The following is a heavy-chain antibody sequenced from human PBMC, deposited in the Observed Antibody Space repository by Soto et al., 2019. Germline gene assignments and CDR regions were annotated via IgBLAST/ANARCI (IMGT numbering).Heavy chain of an antibody. J-gene: IGHJ3*02. CDR3: ARYYSQWLVPYAFDI. Sequence: SVKVSCKASGGTFSSYAISRVRQAPGQGLEWMGGIIPIFGTANYAQKFQGRVTITADESTSTAYMELSSLRSEDTAVYYCARYYSQWLVPYAFDIWGQGTMVTVSS. CDR2: IIPIFGTA. CDR1: GGTFSSYA. D-gene: IGHD6-19*01. V-gene: IGHV1-69*13.